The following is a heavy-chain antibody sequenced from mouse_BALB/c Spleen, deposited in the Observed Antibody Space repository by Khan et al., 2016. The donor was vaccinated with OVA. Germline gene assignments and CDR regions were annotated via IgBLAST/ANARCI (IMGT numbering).Heavy chain of an antibody. V-gene: IGHV3-2*02. J-gene: IGHJ2*01. Sequence: EVQLVESGPGLVKPSQSLSLTCTVTGFSITSDYAWNWIRQFPGNKLEWMGFISYSGNTNYNTSLKSLIFITRDTSKHQFFLKLNSVTTDDTATYYCARVYWGDFDYWGQGTTVTVSS. CDR3: ARVYWGDFDY. CDR2: ISYSGNT. CDR1: GFSITSDYA. D-gene: IGHD1-1*01.